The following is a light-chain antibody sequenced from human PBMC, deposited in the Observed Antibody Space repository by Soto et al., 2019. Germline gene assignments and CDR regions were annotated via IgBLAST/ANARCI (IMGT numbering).Light chain of an antibody. Sequence: QSALTQPASVSGSPGQSITISCTGTSSDVGGYSYVSWYQQHPDKAPKLMIYDVSNRPSGVSDRFSGSKSGNTASLTISGLQAEDEADYYCRSYTSSSTLYVFGTGTKLTVL. J-gene: IGLJ1*01. V-gene: IGLV2-14*01. CDR3: RSYTSSSTLYV. CDR1: SSDVGGYSY. CDR2: DVS.